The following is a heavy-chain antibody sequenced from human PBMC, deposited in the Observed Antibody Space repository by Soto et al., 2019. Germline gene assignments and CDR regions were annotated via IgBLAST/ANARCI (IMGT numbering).Heavy chain of an antibody. CDR1: GGSISSSSYY. Sequence: QLQLQESGPGLVKPSETLSLTCTVSGGSISSSSYYWGWIRQPPGTGLEWIGSIYYSGGTYYNPAIKRRATISVDTSKTQFSLKLSSVTAADTAVYYCARQTITFGIGQYFHYWGQGTLVTVSS. CDR2: IYYSGGT. CDR3: ARQTITFGIGQYFHY. V-gene: IGHV4-39*01. D-gene: IGHD3-16*01. J-gene: IGHJ4*02.